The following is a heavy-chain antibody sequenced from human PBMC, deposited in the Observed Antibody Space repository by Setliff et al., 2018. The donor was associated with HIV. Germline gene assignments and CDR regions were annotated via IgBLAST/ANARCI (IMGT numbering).Heavy chain of an antibody. D-gene: IGHD3-22*01. J-gene: IGHJ4*02. CDR2: IDPSDSYT. Sequence: PGESLKIPCKGSGYSFTSYWISWVRQMPGKGLEWMGRIDPSDSYTNYSPSFQGHVTISADKSISTAYLQWSSLKASDSAMYYCARHGGYYESSGYDNYWGQGTLVTVSS. CDR3: ARHGGYYESSGYDNY. V-gene: IGHV5-10-1*01. CDR1: GYSFTSYW.